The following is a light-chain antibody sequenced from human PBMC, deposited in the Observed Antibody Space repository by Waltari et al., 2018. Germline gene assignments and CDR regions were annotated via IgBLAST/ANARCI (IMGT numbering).Light chain of an antibody. Sequence: QSALTQPRSVSGSPGQSVTISCTETSSALGDYDYVSWYQSHPGKAPKLIIYDVRHPPPGVPVRFSGSKSGKTASLTISGLQAEDEGVYYCCSYAGSYTSAVFGGGTKLTVL. CDR3: CSYAGSYTSAV. CDR2: DVR. CDR1: SSALGDYDY. V-gene: IGLV2-11*01. J-gene: IGLJ2*01.